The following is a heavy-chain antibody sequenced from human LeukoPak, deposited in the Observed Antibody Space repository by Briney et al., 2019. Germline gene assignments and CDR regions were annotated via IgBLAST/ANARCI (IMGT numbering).Heavy chain of an antibody. V-gene: IGHV3-7*01. CDR1: RFTLSNYW. Sequence: GGSLRLSCAASRFTLSNYWMGWVRQAPGKGLEWVANIKQDGSETYYVDSVKGRFTIPRDNAKNSLSLQMNSLRAEDTAVYYCARQRGSGCLDYWGQGTLVTVSS. J-gene: IGHJ4*02. D-gene: IGHD6-19*01. CDR3: ARQRGSGCLDY. CDR2: IKQDGSET.